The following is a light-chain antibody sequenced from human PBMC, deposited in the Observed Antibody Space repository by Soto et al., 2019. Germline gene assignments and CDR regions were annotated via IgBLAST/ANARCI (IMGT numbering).Light chain of an antibody. V-gene: IGKV3-20*01. CDR2: AAS. CDR3: LQQGT. J-gene: IGKJ2*01. CDR1: RSLSSSY. Sequence: EIVLTQSPGTLSLSPGERATLSCRASRSLSSSYVVWYQQKPGQAPRLLIYAASRRASGIPDRFSGSGSATKYMLTISRLEPEGFAVYYCLQQGTFGQGNQLEIK.